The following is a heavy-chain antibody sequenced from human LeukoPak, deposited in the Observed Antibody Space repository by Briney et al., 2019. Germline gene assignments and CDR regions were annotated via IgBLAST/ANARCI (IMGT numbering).Heavy chain of an antibody. V-gene: IGHV3-73*01. Sequence: PGGSLRLSCAASGLTFSGSAIHWVRQASGKGLEWVGRIRDKANSYATAYAASVTGRFTISRDDSKNTAYLQMNSLQTEDTALYYCMYDCWSNTAGSDPWGQGTPVTVSS. CDR1: GLTFSGSA. CDR2: IRDKANSYAT. J-gene: IGHJ5*02. CDR3: MYDCWSNTAGSDP. D-gene: IGHD3-3*01.